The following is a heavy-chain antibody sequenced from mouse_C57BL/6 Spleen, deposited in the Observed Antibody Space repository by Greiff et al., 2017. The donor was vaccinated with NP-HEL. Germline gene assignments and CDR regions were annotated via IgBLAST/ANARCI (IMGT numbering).Heavy chain of an antibody. Sequence: EVHLVESEGGLVQPGSSMKLSCTASGFTFSDYYMAWVRQVPEKGLEWVANINYDGSSTYYLDSLKSRFIISRDNAKNILYLQMSSLKSEDTATYYCARGSFYYGSSPYFDVWGTGTTVTVSS. CDR3: ARGSFYYGSSPYFDV. CDR1: GFTFSDYY. V-gene: IGHV5-16*01. J-gene: IGHJ1*03. CDR2: INYDGSST. D-gene: IGHD1-1*01.